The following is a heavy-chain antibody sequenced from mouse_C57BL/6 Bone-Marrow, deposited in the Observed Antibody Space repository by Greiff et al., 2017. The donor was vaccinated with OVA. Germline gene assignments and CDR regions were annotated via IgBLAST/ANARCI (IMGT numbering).Heavy chain of an antibody. Sequence: EVKLMESGAGLVKPGGSLKLSCAASGFTFSSYAMSWVRQTPEKRLEWVAYISSGGDYIYYADTVKGRFTISRDNARNTLYLQMSSLKSEDTAMYYCTRALRGYFDYWGQGTTLTVSS. CDR1: GFTFSSYA. J-gene: IGHJ2*01. CDR2: ISSGGDYI. D-gene: IGHD1-1*01. V-gene: IGHV5-9-1*02. CDR3: TRALRGYFDY.